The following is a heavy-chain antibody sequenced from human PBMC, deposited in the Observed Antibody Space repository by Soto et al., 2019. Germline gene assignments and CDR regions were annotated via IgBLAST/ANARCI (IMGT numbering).Heavy chain of an antibody. Sequence: QVQLVESGGGVVQPGRSLRLSCAASGFTFSFYGMHWVRQAPGKGLEWVAVMSYDGSNDYYAATVKGRFTISRDNSNNTLYLQLDSLRDEDTAVYDCAKDMKVYYYAMDGWGQGTTVTV. V-gene: IGHV3-30*18. J-gene: IGHJ6*02. CDR3: AKDMKVYYYAMDG. CDR1: GFTFSFYG. CDR2: MSYDGSND.